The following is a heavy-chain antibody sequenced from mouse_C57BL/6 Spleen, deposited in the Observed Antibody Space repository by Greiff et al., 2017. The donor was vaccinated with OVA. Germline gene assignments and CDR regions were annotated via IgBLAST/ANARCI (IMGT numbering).Heavy chain of an antibody. CDR3: ARSGTGLYFDY. J-gene: IGHJ2*01. Sequence: QVQLQQSGAELVRPGTSVKVSCKASGYAFTNYLIEWVKQRPGQGLEWIGVINPGSGGTNYNEKFKGKATLTADKSSSTAYMQLSSLTSEDSAVYFCARSGTGLYFDYWGQGTTLTVSS. CDR1: GYAFTNYL. D-gene: IGHD3-3*01. V-gene: IGHV1-54*01. CDR2: INPGSGGT.